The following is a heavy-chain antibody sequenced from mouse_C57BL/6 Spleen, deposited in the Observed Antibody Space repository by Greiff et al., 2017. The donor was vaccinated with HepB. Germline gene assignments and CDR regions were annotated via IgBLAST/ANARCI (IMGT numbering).Heavy chain of an antibody. J-gene: IGHJ2*01. CDR2: INPNNGGT. Sequence: VQLKESGPELVKPGASVKMSCKASGYTFTDYNMHWVKQSHGKSLEWIGYINPNNGGTSYNQKFKGKATLTVNKSSSTAYMELRSLTSEDSAVYYCARGIITTVVPYWGQGTTLTVSS. V-gene: IGHV1-22*01. CDR3: ARGIITTVVPY. CDR1: GYTFTDYN. D-gene: IGHD1-1*01.